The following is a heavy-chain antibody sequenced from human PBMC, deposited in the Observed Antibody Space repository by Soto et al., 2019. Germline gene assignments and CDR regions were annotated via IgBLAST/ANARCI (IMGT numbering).Heavy chain of an antibody. J-gene: IGHJ2*01. V-gene: IGHV3-30-3*01. CDR1: GFTFSSYA. Sequence: QVQLVESGGGVVQPGRSLRLSCAASGFTFSSYAMHWVRQAPGKGLEWVAVISYDGSNKYYADSVKGRFTISRDNSKNTLYLQMNSLRAEDTAVYYCARGYYYMLTGPPRWYFDLWGRGTLVTVSS. CDR2: ISYDGSNK. D-gene: IGHD3-9*01. CDR3: ARGYYYMLTGPPRWYFDL.